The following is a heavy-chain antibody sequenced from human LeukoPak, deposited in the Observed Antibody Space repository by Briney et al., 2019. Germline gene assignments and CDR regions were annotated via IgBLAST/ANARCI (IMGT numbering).Heavy chain of an antibody. Sequence: PSETLSLTCTVSGGSISGYYWSWIRQPPGKGLEWIGYIYYSGSTNYNPSLKSRVTISVDTSKNQFSLKLSSVTAADTAVYYCASAVGLWEPLDYWGQGTLVTVSS. CDR3: ASAVGLWEPLDY. CDR2: IYYSGST. J-gene: IGHJ4*02. V-gene: IGHV4-59*01. D-gene: IGHD1-26*01. CDR1: GGSISGYY.